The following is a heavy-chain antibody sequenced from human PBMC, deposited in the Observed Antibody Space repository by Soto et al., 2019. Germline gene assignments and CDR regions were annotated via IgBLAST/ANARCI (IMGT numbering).Heavy chain of an antibody. Sequence: PSETLSLTCSVSGDSLTIGGHYWTWIRQHPGKGLEWIGYIYHSGSTYYKTSLKSRVTISVDTSENRFSLKLTFLTAADTAVYYCARGGDGFDLWGQGKMVTVSS. CDR2: IYHSGST. J-gene: IGHJ3*01. V-gene: IGHV4-31*03. CDR1: GDSLTIGGHY. CDR3: ARGGDGFDL.